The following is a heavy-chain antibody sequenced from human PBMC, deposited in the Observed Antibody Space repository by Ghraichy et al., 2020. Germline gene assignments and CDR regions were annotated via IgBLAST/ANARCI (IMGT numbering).Heavy chain of an antibody. V-gene: IGHV3-21*01. CDR2: ISSSSSYI. CDR1: GFTFSSYS. J-gene: IGHJ6*02. D-gene: IGHD6-6*01. CDR3: AREQLVPDYYYYYGMDV. Sequence: GGSLRLSCAASGFTFSSYSMNWVRQAPGKGLEWVSSISSSSSYIYYADSVKGRFTISRDNAKNSLYLQMNSLRAEDTAVYYCAREQLVPDYYYYYGMDVWGQGTTVTVSS.